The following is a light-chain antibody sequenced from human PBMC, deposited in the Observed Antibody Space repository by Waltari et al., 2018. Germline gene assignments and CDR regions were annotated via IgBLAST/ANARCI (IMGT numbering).Light chain of an antibody. J-gene: IGKJ1*01. CDR3: QQSYSTLSIT. CDR2: AAS. CDR1: QSISSY. Sequence: DIQMTQSPSSLSASVGDRVPLPCRASQSISSYLNWYQQKPGKAPKLLIYAASSLQSGVPSRFSGSGSGTDFTLTISSLQPEDFATYYCQQSYSTLSITFGQGTKVEIK. V-gene: IGKV1-39*01.